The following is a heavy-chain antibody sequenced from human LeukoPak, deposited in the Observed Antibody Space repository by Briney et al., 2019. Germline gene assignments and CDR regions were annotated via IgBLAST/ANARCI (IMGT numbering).Heavy chain of an antibody. V-gene: IGHV1-46*01. D-gene: IGHD2-2*01. CDR3: ARGGYCSSTSCLNFDY. Sequence: ASVKVSCKASGYTFTSYYMHWVRQAPGQGLEWMGIINPSGGSTSYAQKFQGRVTITRDTSASTAYMELSSLRSEDTAVYYCARGGYCSSTSCLNFDYWGQGTLVTVSS. CDR2: INPSGGST. J-gene: IGHJ4*02. CDR1: GYTFTSYY.